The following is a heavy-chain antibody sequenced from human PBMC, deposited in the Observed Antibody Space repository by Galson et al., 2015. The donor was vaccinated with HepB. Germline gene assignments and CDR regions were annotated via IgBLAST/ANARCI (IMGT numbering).Heavy chain of an antibody. D-gene: IGHD5-18*01. V-gene: IGHV3-30-3*01. Sequence: SLRLSCAASGFTFSSYAMHWVRQAPGKGLEWVAVISYDGSNKYYADSVKGRFTISRDNSKNTLYLQMNSLRAEDTAVYYCARPLAHYVDTAMVNLGFDYWGQGTLVTVSS. CDR3: ARPLAHYVDTAMVNLGFDY. CDR2: ISYDGSNK. CDR1: GFTFSSYA. J-gene: IGHJ4*02.